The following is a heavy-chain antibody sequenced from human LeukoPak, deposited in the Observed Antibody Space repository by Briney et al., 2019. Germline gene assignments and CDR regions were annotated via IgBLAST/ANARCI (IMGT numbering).Heavy chain of an antibody. CDR1: GFSFSNYY. CDR2: INGRGGII. CDR3: AREGDGSRYYFDY. J-gene: IGHJ4*02. Sequence: PGGSLRLSCKASGFSFSNYYMNWVRQAPGKGLEWLSHINGRGGIINYADSVKGRFTISRVNARNSLDLHMSSLGAEDTAVYYCAREGDGSRYYFDYWGQGILVTVSS. D-gene: IGHD2-21*01. V-gene: IGHV3-48*04.